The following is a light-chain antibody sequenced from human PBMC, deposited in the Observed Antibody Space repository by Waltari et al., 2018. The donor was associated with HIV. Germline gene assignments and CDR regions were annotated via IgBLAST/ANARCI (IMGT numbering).Light chain of an antibody. CDR3: QQLNSYPPFFT. J-gene: IGKJ3*01. CDR2: AAS. V-gene: IGKV1-9*01. CDR1: QGISSY. Sequence: DIQLTQSPSFLSASVGDRVTITCRASQGISSYLAWYQQKPWKAPKLLIYAASTLQSGIPSRFSGSGSGTEFTLTISSLQPEDFATYYCQQLNSYPPFFTFGPGTKVHIK.